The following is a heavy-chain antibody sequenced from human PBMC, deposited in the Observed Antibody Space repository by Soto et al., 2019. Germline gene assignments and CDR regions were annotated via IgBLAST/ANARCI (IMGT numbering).Heavy chain of an antibody. D-gene: IGHD3-3*01. J-gene: IGHJ5*02. CDR2: INHSGST. V-gene: IGHV4-34*01. Sequence: SETLSLTCAVYGGSFSGYYWSWIRQPPGKGLEWIGEINHSGSTNYNPSLKSRVTISVDTSKNQFSLKLSSVTAADTAVYYCARETDFWSGRRWFDPWGQGTQVTVS. CDR3: ARETDFWSGRRWFDP. CDR1: GGSFSGYY.